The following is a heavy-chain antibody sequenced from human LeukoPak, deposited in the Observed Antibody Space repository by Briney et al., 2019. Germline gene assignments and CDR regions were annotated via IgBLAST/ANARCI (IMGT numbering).Heavy chain of an antibody. J-gene: IGHJ4*02. CDR1: GFTFDDYA. Sequence: GGSLRLSCAASGFTFDDYAMHWVRQAPGKGLEGVSLISRDGKNPYYADSVKGRFTITRDNAKNSLYLQMNSLRAEDTAVYYCARLREIPVFGVVTKSTSYFDYWGQGTLVTVSS. D-gene: IGHD3-3*01. CDR2: ISRDGKNP. CDR3: ARLREIPVFGVVTKSTSYFDY. V-gene: IGHV3-43D*03.